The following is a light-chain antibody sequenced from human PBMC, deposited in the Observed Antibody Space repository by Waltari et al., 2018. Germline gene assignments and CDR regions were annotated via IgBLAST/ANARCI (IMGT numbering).Light chain of an antibody. V-gene: IGLV2-14*01. CDR3: SSYTTSNAPGV. J-gene: IGLJ1*01. CDR2: EVT. Sequence: QSALTQPASVPGSPGQSITISCTGTDRDVGAYNFVSWYRQHPGKAPHLFIYEVTERPPGMSDRFSGSKSDNTASLTISGLQADDEAVYYCSSYTTSNAPGVFGTGTKVTVL. CDR1: DRDVGAYNF.